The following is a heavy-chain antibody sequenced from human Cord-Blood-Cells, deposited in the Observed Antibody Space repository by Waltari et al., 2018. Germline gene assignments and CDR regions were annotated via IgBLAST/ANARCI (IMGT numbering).Heavy chain of an antibody. Sequence: QVQLVESGGGVVQPGRSLRLSCAASGFTFSSYAMHWVRQAPGKGLEWVASISYDGSNKYYADSVKGRFTISRDNSKNTLYLQMNSLRAEDTAVYYCARDRVIVVVTHAFDIWGQGTMVTVSS. D-gene: IGHD3-22*01. V-gene: IGHV3-30-3*01. CDR1: GFTFSSYA. J-gene: IGHJ3*02. CDR2: ISYDGSNK. CDR3: ARDRVIVVVTHAFDI.